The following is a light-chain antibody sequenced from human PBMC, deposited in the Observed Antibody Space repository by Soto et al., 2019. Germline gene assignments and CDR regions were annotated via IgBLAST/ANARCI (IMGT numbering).Light chain of an antibody. J-gene: IGKJ1*01. Sequence: DIQMTQSPSTLSASVGDRVTITCRASQSISDWLAWYQQKPGQAPKLLIYKASSLESGVPSRFSGSGSGTEFTLTISSLQPDDVATYYCQQYNSYWTFGQGTKV. CDR2: KAS. CDR1: QSISDW. V-gene: IGKV1-5*03. CDR3: QQYNSYWT.